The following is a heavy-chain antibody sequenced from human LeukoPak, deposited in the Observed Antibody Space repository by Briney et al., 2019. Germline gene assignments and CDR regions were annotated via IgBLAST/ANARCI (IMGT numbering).Heavy chain of an antibody. CDR1: GYTFTGYY. Sequence: GASVKVSCKASGYTFTGYYLHWVRQAPGQGLEWMGWINPHNGGTNYAQKFQGRVTMTRDTSITTAYMELSRLRSDDTAVYYCARDRGQLGSSYWFDPWGQGTLVTVSS. D-gene: IGHD2-2*01. J-gene: IGHJ5*02. CDR2: INPHNGGT. CDR3: ARDRGQLGSSYWFDP. V-gene: IGHV1-2*02.